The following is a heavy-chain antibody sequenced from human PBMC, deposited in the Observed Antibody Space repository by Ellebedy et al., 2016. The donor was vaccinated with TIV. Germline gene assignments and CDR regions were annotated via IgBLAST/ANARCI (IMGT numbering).Heavy chain of an antibody. CDR3: ASGEYGDTSPFDC. CDR1: GFTLIDYY. J-gene: IGHJ4*02. D-gene: IGHD2-21*02. CDR2: IIPNRGDT. V-gene: IGHV1-2*02. Sequence: AASVKVSCKASGFTLIDYYIQWIRQAPRQGPEWMGWIIPNRGDTKSAQKFQGRVAMTLYRTPSTSYVELSSMRSDDTAIYYCASGEYGDTSPFDCWGQGTQVTVSS.